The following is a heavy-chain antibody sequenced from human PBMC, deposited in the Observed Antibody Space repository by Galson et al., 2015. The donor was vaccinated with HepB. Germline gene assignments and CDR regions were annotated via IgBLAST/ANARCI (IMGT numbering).Heavy chain of an antibody. CDR3: ARGSQEFDY. V-gene: IGHV3-30*03. D-gene: IGHD1-26*01. CDR1: GFPFRSHG. CDR2: MSYDGSNK. J-gene: IGHJ4*02. Sequence: SLRLSCAASGFPFRSHGMHWVRQAPGKGLEWVAVMSYDGSNKDYADSVKGRFTISRDISNNTLYLQMNSLRTEDTAVYYCARGSQEFDYWGQGTLVPVSS.